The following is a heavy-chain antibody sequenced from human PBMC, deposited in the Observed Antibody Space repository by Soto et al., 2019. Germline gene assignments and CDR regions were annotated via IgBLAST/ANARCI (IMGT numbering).Heavy chain of an antibody. CDR2: IVPFVGIT. D-gene: IGHD1-26*01. V-gene: IGHV1-69*04. CDR1: GGSFSNYA. Sequence: QVQLVQSGAEVKKPGSSVKVSCKASGGSFSNYALNWVRQAPGQGLEWMGRIVPFVGITKYAQKFQGRVXIXXDNSTSTAYMELRSLRSEDTAVYYCAREMGATNDYWGQGTLVTVSS. J-gene: IGHJ4*02. CDR3: AREMGATNDY.